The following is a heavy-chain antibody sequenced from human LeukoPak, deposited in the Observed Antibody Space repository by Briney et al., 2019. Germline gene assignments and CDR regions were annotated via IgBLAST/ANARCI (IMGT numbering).Heavy chain of an antibody. V-gene: IGHV4-30-4*01. J-gene: IGHJ3*02. CDR3: ARDVAAAAGTGAFDI. CDR2: IYYSGST. D-gene: IGHD6-13*01. CDR1: GGSISSGDYY. Sequence: SETLSLTCTVSGGSISSGDYYWSWIRQPPGKGLEWIGYIYYSGSTYYNPSLKSRVTISVDMSKNQFSLKLSSVTAADTAVYYCARDVAAAAGTGAFDIWGQGTMVTVSS.